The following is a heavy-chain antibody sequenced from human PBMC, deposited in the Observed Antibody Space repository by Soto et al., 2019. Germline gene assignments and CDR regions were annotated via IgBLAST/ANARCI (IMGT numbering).Heavy chain of an antibody. J-gene: IGHJ4*02. D-gene: IGHD1-20*01. CDR1: GGSLSGSYYY. Sequence: SETLSLTCAVSGGSLSGSYYYWGWLRQSPGRGPEWIGSVFYTGFTSYNPSLGSRVSVSVDTSKNQFSLKVSAVTAADTAVYYCASSQKGYNWNYFDHWGQGALVTVSS. CDR3: ASSQKGYNWNYFDH. V-gene: IGHV4-39*01. CDR2: VFYTGFT.